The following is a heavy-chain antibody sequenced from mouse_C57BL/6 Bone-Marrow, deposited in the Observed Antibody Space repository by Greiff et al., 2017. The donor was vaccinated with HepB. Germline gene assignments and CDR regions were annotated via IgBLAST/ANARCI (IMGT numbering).Heavy chain of an antibody. CDR2: IYWDDDK. CDR3: ARRAYYGSSYEYYFDY. Sequence: QVTLKVCGPGILQSSQTLSLTCSFSGFSLSTSGMGVSWIRQPSGKGLEWLAHIYWDDDKRYNPSLKSRLTISKDTSRNQVFLKITSVDTADTATYYCARRAYYGSSYEYYFDYWGQGTTLTVSS. V-gene: IGHV8-12*01. D-gene: IGHD1-1*01. CDR1: GFSLSTSGMG. J-gene: IGHJ2*01.